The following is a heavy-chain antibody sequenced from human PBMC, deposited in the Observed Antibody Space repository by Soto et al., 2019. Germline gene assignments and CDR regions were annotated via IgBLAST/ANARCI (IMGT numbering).Heavy chain of an antibody. D-gene: IGHD3-10*01. V-gene: IGHV4-31*03. CDR2: IYYSGST. CDR1: GGSISSGGYY. CDR3: ARGGITMVRGENWFDP. J-gene: IGHJ5*02. Sequence: SETLSLTCTVSGGSISSGGYYWSWIRQHPGKGLEWIGYIYYSGSTYYNPSLKSRVTISVDTSKNQFSLKLSSVTAADTAVYYCARGGITMVRGENWFDPWGQGTLVTVSS.